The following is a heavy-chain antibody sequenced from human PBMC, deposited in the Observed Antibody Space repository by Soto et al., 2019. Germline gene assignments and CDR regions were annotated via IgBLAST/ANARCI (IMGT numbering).Heavy chain of an antibody. CDR2: IYYSGST. CDR1: GASISSYY. CDR3: ARREGQLAAFDI. V-gene: IGHV4-59*01. J-gene: IGHJ3*02. D-gene: IGHD6-13*01. Sequence: SETLSLTCAVSGASISSYYWSWIRQPPGKGLEWVGYIYYSGSTKYNPSLTSRVTISVDTSKNQFSLKLSSVTAADTAVYYCARREGQLAAFDIWGQGTLVT.